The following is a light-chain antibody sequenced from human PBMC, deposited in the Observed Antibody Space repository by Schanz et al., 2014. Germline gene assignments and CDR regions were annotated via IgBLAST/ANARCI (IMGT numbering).Light chain of an antibody. CDR2: GAS. Sequence: EIVLTQSPGTLSLSPGERATLSCRASQSVSSSYLAWYQQKPGQAPRLLIYGASSRATGIPDRFSGSGSGTDFTLIITSLQSEDFAVYYCQQYNNWFSVSFGGGTKVEIK. CDR1: QSVSSSY. V-gene: IGKV3-20*01. CDR3: QQYNNWFSVS. J-gene: IGKJ4*01.